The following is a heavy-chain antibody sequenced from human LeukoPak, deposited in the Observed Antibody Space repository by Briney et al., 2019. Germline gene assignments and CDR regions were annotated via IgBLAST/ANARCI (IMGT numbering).Heavy chain of an antibody. Sequence: GRSLRLACAASGFTFSSYGTGWVRQAAGKWLEWVAVISYDGSNKYYADSVQGRFTISRDNSKNTLYLQMNSLRAEDTAVYYCARAGYCSSTSCYPYYYYYMDVWGKGPTVSVSS. J-gene: IGHJ6*03. CDR3: ARAGYCSSTSCYPYYYYYMDV. D-gene: IGHD2-2*01. CDR1: GFTFSSYG. V-gene: IGHV3-30*01. CDR2: ISYDGSNK.